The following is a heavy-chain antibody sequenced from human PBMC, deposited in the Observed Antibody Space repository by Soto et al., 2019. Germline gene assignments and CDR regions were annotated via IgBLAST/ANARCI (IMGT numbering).Heavy chain of an antibody. CDR3: ARASIAAAGTDYYYGMDV. J-gene: IGHJ6*02. D-gene: IGHD6-13*01. Sequence: PSETLSLTCAVYGGSFSGYYWSWIRQPPGKGLEWIGEINHSGSTNYNPSLKSRVTISVDTSKNQFSLKLSSVTAADTAVYYCARASIAAAGTDYYYGMDVWGQGTTVTVSS. V-gene: IGHV4-34*01. CDR2: INHSGST. CDR1: GGSFSGYY.